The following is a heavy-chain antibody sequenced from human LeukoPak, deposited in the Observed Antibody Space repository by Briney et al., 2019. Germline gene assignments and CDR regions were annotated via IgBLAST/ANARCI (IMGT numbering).Heavy chain of an antibody. V-gene: IGHV3-21*01. J-gene: IGHJ4*02. D-gene: IGHD6-13*01. CDR1: GFTFSSYS. CDR2: ITHSSSFI. CDR3: ARGRLAAAGRPFDS. Sequence: GGSLRLSCAASGFTFSSYSMNWVRQAPGKGLEWVSCITHSSSFIYYADSLKGRFTISRDNATNSLYLQIPSLRAADTAVYSCARGRLAAAGRPFDSWGQGTLVTVSS.